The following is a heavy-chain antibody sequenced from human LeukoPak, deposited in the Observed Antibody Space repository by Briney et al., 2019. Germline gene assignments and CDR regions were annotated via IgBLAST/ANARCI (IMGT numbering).Heavy chain of an antibody. CDR1: GFTFSSYW. CDR2: INSDGSST. V-gene: IGHV3-74*01. CDR3: AKGSVVTAIFNFDY. D-gene: IGHD2-21*02. Sequence: GGSLRLSCAASGFTFSSYWMHWVRQAPGKGLVWVSRINSDGSSTSYADSVKGRFTISRDNSKNTLYLQMNSLRAEDTAVYYCAKGSVVTAIFNFDYWGQGTLVTVSS. J-gene: IGHJ4*02.